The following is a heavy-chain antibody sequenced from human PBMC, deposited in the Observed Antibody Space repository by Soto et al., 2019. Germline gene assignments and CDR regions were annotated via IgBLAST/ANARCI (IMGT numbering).Heavy chain of an antibody. V-gene: IGHV4-4*07. CDR2: IDSRGKT. J-gene: IGHJ3*02. Sequence: PSEALSRTCTVSGGSINGYYWNWIRQSAGKGLEWIGRIDSRGKTNYTPSLKSRVTMSIDTSKNQFSLSLRFVTAADSAVYFCAKDESGAADIWGQGTMVTV. CDR1: GGSINGYY. CDR3: AKDESGAADI. D-gene: IGHD7-27*01.